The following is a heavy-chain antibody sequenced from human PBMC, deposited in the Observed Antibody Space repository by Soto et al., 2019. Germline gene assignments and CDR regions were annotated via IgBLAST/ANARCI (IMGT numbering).Heavy chain of an antibody. CDR3: TTDPYGDAFDI. J-gene: IGHJ3*02. Sequence: GGSLRLSCAASGFTFSNAWMSWVRQAPGKGLEWVGRIKSKTDGGTTDYAAPVKGRFTISRDDSKNTLYLQMNSLRTEDTAVYYCTTDPYGDAFDIWGQGTMVTVSS. V-gene: IGHV3-15*01. CDR1: GFTFSNAW. D-gene: IGHD3-16*01. CDR2: IKSKTDGGTT.